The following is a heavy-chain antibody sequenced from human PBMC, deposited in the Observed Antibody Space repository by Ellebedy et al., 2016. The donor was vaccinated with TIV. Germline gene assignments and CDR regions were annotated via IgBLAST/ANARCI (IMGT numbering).Heavy chain of an antibody. CDR3: ARGAYNSGSFDSYFDF. CDR1: GFSLSTYS. D-gene: IGHD3-10*01. V-gene: IGHV3-21*04. CDR2: ISTSSIYI. Sequence: GESLKISXAASGFSLSTYSLHWVRQAPGKGLEWVSSISTSSIYIYYAESVKGRFTVSRDNARKSLFLEMNSLRPDDTAVYYCARGAYNSGSFDSYFDFWGQGTLVTVSS. J-gene: IGHJ4*02.